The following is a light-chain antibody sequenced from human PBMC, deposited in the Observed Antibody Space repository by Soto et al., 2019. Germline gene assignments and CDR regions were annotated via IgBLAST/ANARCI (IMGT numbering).Light chain of an antibody. CDR1: NSRSGSNY. CDR3: AKWDDSLRVYV. CDR2: RND. V-gene: IGLV1-47*03. Sequence: QSVLPQPPSASGTPGQRVTISCSTSNSRSGSNYVYWYQQLPGAAPKLLIYRNDQRPSGVPDRFSGSKSGTSASLAISGPWSGDEGDYFCAKWDDSLRVYVLGSGTKVTVL. J-gene: IGLJ1*01.